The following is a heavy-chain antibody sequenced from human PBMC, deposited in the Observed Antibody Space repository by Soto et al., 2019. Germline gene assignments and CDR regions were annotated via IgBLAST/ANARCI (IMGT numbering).Heavy chain of an antibody. CDR1: DGSINNGDW. D-gene: IGHD1-26*01. V-gene: IGHV4-4*02. CDR3: ATRGIVGPIY. CDR2: VFHNGNT. J-gene: IGHJ4*02. Sequence: QVQLQESGTALVEPSGTLSLTCNVYDGSINNGDWCSWVRQPPGKGLEWIGEVFHNGNTNYNASLKSRVTISVDKSRNQFSLRLSSVTAADTAVYYCATRGIVGPIYWGQGSLVTVSS.